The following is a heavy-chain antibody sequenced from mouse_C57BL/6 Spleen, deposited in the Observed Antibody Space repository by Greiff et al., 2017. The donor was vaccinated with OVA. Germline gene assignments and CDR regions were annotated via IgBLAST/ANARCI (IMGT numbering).Heavy chain of an antibody. V-gene: IGHV1-15*01. Sequence: QVQLKESGAELVRPGASVTLSCKASGYTFTDYEMHWVKQTPVHGLEWIGAIDPETGGTAYNQKFKGKAILTADKSSSTAYMELRSLTSEDSAVYYCTRGGYGRAPGVWGTGTTVTVSS. D-gene: IGHD1-1*01. CDR2: IDPETGGT. CDR3: TRGGYGRAPGV. CDR1: GYTFTDYE. J-gene: IGHJ1*03.